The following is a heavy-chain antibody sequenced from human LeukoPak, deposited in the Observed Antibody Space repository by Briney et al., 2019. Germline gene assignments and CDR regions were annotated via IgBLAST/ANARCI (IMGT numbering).Heavy chain of an antibody. CDR3: ARGSYDRDAFDI. Sequence: SETLSLTCTVSGGSISSSSYYWGWIRQPPGKGLEWIGSIYYSGSTYCNPSLKSRVTISVDTSKNQFSLKLSSVTAADTAVYYCARGSYDRDAFDIWGQGTMVTVSS. D-gene: IGHD3-10*01. CDR1: GGSISSSSYY. CDR2: IYYSGST. J-gene: IGHJ3*02. V-gene: IGHV4-39*01.